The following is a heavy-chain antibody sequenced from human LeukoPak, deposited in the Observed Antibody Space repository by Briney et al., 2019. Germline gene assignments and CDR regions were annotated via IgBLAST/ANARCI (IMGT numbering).Heavy chain of an antibody. J-gene: IGHJ3*02. V-gene: IGHV1-69*13. Sequence: GASVKVSCKASGGTFSSYAISWVRQAPGQGLEWMGGIIPIFGTANYAQKFQGRVTITADESTSTAYMELSSLRSEDTAVYYCARERRGGGSPNLGAFDIWGQGTMVTVSS. CDR2: IIPIFGTA. CDR3: ARERRGGGSPNLGAFDI. CDR1: GGTFSSYA. D-gene: IGHD3-10*01.